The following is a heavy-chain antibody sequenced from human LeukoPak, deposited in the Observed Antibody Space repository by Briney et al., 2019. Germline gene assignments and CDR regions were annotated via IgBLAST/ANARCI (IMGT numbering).Heavy chain of an antibody. CDR1: GYTFTGYY. Sequence: ASVKVSCKASGYTFTGYYMHWVRQAPGQGLEWMGWINPNSGGTNYAQKFQGRVTMTRDTSISTAYMDLSRLRSDDTAVYYCARRAPTKTIYSYGTFDYWGQGTLVTVSS. CDR3: ARRAPTKTIYSYGTFDY. D-gene: IGHD5-18*01. J-gene: IGHJ4*02. V-gene: IGHV1-2*02. CDR2: INPNSGGT.